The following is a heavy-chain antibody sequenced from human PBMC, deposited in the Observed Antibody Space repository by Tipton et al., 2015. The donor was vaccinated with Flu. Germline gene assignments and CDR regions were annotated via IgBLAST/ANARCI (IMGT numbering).Heavy chain of an antibody. D-gene: IGHD2-2*02. Sequence: TLSLTCTVSGASISSRSYYWGWIRQPPGKGLEWIGCIYSSGSTYYNPSLKSRVTISLDTSKNQFSLKLSSVTAADTAVYYCARDGRPYCDTTGCHSPHVFDIWGQGTMVTVSS. V-gene: IGHV4-39*07. CDR3: ARDGRPYCDTTGCHSPHVFDI. CDR2: IYSSGST. CDR1: GASISSRSYY. J-gene: IGHJ3*02.